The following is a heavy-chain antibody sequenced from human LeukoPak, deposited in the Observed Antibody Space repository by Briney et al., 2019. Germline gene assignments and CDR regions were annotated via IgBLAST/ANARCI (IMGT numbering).Heavy chain of an antibody. CDR3: ARGGSPNGYDFWSGYQRDTNWFDP. D-gene: IGHD3-3*01. CDR1: GGSISSSSYY. Sequence: SETLSLTCTVSGGSISSSSYYWGWIRQHPGKGLEWIGYIYYSGSTYYNPSLKSRVTISVDTSKNQFSLKLSSVTAADTAVYYCARGGSPNGYDFWSGYQRDTNWFDPWGQGTLVTVSS. J-gene: IGHJ5*02. CDR2: IYYSGST. V-gene: IGHV4-31*03.